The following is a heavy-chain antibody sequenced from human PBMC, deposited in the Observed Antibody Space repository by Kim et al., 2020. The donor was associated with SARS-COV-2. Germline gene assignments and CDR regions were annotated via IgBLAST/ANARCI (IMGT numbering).Heavy chain of an antibody. CDR1: GGTFSSYA. D-gene: IGHD4-17*01. Sequence: SVKVSCKASGGTFSSYAISWVRQAPGQGLEWMGGIIPIFGTANYAQKFQGRVTITADESTSTAYMELSSLRSEDTAVYYCARDPGHGDSISYYYYGMDVWGQGTTVTVSS. CDR3: ARDPGHGDSISYYYYGMDV. CDR2: IIPIFGTA. V-gene: IGHV1-69*13. J-gene: IGHJ6*02.